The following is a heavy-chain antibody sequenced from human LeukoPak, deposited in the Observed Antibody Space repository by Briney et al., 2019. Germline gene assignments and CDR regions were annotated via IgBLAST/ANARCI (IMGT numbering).Heavy chain of an antibody. V-gene: IGHV4-59*01. CDR1: GGSISSYY. Sequence: SETLSLTCTASGGSISSYYWSWIRQPPGKGLEWIGNIYYSGSTNYNTSLKSRVTISVDTSKNQLSLKLSSVTAADTAVYYCARDQFGAGNWFDPWGQGTLVTVSS. D-gene: IGHD3-10*01. CDR2: IYYSGST. CDR3: ARDQFGAGNWFDP. J-gene: IGHJ5*02.